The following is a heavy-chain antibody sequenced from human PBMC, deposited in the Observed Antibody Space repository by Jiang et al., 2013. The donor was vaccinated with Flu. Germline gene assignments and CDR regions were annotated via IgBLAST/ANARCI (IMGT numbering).Heavy chain of an antibody. V-gene: IGHV1-2*04. CDR1: GYTFTGYY. D-gene: IGHD1-26*01. CDR2: INPNSGGT. J-gene: IGHJ2*01. Sequence: VKVSCKASGYTFTGYYMHWVRQAPGQGLEWMGWINPNSGGTNYAQKFQGWVTMTRDTSISTAYMELSRLRSDDTAVYYCARSGSYYSAWYFDLWGRGTLVTVSS. CDR3: ARSGSYYSAWYFDL.